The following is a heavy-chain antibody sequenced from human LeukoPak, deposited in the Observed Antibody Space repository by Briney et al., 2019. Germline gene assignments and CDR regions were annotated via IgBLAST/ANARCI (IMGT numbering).Heavy chain of an antibody. Sequence: PSGTLSLTCTVSGGSISLSFWSWLRQPAGKGLEWVGRLYPSGRTENNPSLKSRVSISLDAPKSQFSLRLTSVTAADTAVYFCARDAGSGWYYFDSWGQGTRVTVSS. D-gene: IGHD6-19*01. V-gene: IGHV4-4*07. J-gene: IGHJ4*02. CDR2: LYPSGRT. CDR1: GGSISLSF. CDR3: ARDAGSGWYYFDS.